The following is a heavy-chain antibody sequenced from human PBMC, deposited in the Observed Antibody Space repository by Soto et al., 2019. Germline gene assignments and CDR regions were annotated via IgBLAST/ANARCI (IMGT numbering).Heavy chain of an antibody. V-gene: IGHV3-48*01. CDR1: GFTFSTFS. CDR3: ARAFLWIDS. Sequence: EVQLVESGGGLVQPGGSLRLSCAASGFTFSTFSMHWVRQSPGKGLEWISYISSSGGTKYYGDSAEGRFTISRDNAKSLLYLQMNSLRVEDTAIYYCARAFLWIDSWGKGTPVTVSS. D-gene: IGHD2-21*01. CDR2: ISSSGGTK. J-gene: IGHJ4*02.